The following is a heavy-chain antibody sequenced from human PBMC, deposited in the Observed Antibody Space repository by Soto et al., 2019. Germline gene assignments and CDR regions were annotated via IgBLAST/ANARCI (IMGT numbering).Heavy chain of an antibody. CDR1: GITFRKAA. CDR2: IVVGTGST. Sequence: GALVKGSCKGSGITFRKAAVQGMRKARGKRLEGIGRIVVGTGSTTYAQIVQERIEINRDMSTNTAYMELSGLRPEDTAIYYCAADARRDDFWSSDPYYYYSMDVWGQGTTVTVSS. CDR3: AADARRDDFWSSDPYYYYSMDV. V-gene: IGHV1-58*01. D-gene: IGHD3-3*01. J-gene: IGHJ6*02.